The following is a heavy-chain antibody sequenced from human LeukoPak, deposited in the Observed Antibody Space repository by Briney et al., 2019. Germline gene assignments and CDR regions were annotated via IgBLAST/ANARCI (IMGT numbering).Heavy chain of an antibody. CDR3: AKDQYYYGSGSYPFDY. CDR2: IRYDGSNK. V-gene: IGHV3-30*02. CDR1: GFTFSTYG. D-gene: IGHD3-10*01. Sequence: PGGSLRLSCAASGFTFSTYGMHWVRQAPGKGLEWVAFIRYDGSNKYYADSVKGRFTISRDNSKNTVYMQMSSLRAEDTAMYYCAKDQYYYGSGSYPFDYWAREPWSPSPQ. J-gene: IGHJ4*02.